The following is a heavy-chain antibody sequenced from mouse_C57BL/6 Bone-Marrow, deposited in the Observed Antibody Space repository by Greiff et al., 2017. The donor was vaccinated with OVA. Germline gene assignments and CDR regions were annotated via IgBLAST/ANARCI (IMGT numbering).Heavy chain of an antibody. CDR3: AKDYDYGFYAMDY. CDR2: IDPNSGGT. J-gene: IGHJ4*01. CDR1: GYTFTSYW. Sequence: VQLQQPGAELVKPGASVKLSCKASGYTFTSYWMHWVKQRPGRGLECIGRIDPNSGGTKYNEKFKSKATLTVDKPSSTAYMQLSSLTSEDSAVYYCAKDYDYGFYAMDYWGQGTSVTVSS. D-gene: IGHD2-4*01. V-gene: IGHV1-72*01.